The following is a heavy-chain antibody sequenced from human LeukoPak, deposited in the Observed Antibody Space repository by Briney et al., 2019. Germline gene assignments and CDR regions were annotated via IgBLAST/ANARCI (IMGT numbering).Heavy chain of an antibody. V-gene: IGHV3-53*01. J-gene: IGHJ3*02. CDR1: GFTVSSNY. D-gene: IGHD1-1*01. CDR3: ARDLDGSGAFDI. Sequence: GALRLSCAASGFTVSSNYISWVRQAPGNGLEWVSVIYSGGSTYYADSVKGRFTISRDNSKNTLYLQMNSLRAEDTAVYYCARDLDGSGAFDIWGQGTMVTVSS. CDR2: IYSGGST.